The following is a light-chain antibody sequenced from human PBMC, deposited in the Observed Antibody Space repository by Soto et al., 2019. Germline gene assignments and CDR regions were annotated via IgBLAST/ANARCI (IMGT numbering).Light chain of an antibody. Sequence: EVVMTQSPATLSLSPGDRATLSCRASQTVRSNLAWYQQKSGQAPRVLIHGASTRATGVPDRFSGSGSGTDFTLTISRLEPEDFAVYYCQQSGSSPWTFGHGTKVDIK. CDR3: QQSGSSPWT. J-gene: IGKJ1*01. CDR2: GAS. V-gene: IGKV3-20*01. CDR1: QTVRSN.